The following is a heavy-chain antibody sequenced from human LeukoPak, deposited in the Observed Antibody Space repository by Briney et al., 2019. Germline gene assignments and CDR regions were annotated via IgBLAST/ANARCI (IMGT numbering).Heavy chain of an antibody. CDR2: IYHSGST. CDR1: GGSISSSNW. V-gene: IGHV4-4*02. D-gene: IGHD5-18*01. J-gene: IGHJ5*02. Sequence: PSGTLSLTCAVSGGSISSSNWWSWVRQPPGKGLEWIGEIYHSGSTNYSPSLKSRVTISVDKSKNQFSLKLSSVTAADTAVYYCARHVDTVMVNWFDPWGQGTLVTVSS. CDR3: ARHVDTVMVNWFDP.